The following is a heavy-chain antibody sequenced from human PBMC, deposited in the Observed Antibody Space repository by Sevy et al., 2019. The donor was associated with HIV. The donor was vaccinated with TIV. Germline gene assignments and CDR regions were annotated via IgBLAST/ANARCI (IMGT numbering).Heavy chain of an antibody. V-gene: IGHV4-59*01. Sequence: SETLSLTCTVSGGSIGRYYWSWIRQSPGRGLEWIGYIYYDGSTDYNSSLKSRVTISPDTSKNQFSLSLNSVTAADTAVYYCARDAGNYHDSSNYYYVYAFDIWGQGTLVTVSS. CDR2: IYYDGST. J-gene: IGHJ3*02. CDR1: GGSIGRYY. CDR3: ARDAGNYHDSSNYYYVYAFDI. D-gene: IGHD3-22*01.